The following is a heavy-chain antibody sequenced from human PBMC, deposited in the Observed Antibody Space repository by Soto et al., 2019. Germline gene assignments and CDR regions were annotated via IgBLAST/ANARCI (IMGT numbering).Heavy chain of an antibody. J-gene: IGHJ6*02. CDR3: ARVLGDRLHIYGMDV. V-gene: IGHV3-7*01. Sequence: GGSLRLSCAASGFRFSSYWMSWVRQAPGKGREWVANIKQDGSEKHFVDSVKGRFTISRDNAKNSLYLQMNSLRAEDTAVYYCARVLGDRLHIYGMDVWGPGTT. CDR1: GFRFSSYW. D-gene: IGHD3-10*01. CDR2: IKQDGSEK.